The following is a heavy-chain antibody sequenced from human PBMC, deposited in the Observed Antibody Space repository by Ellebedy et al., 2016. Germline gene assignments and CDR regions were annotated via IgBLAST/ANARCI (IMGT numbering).Heavy chain of an antibody. CDR2: IYYSGSA. D-gene: IGHD4-17*01. V-gene: IGHV4-59*01. CDR1: GGSISSYY. CDR3: ARDYGLNAFDI. J-gene: IGHJ3*02. Sequence: SETLSLXXTVSGGSISSYYWSWIRQPPGKGLEWIGYIYYSGSANYNPSLKSRVTISADTSKNQFSLKLSSVTAADTAVYYCARDYGLNAFDIWGQGTMVTVSS.